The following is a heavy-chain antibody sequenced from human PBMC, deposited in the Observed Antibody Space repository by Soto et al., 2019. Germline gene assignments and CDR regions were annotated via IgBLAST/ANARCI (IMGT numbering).Heavy chain of an antibody. CDR2: IYYSGST. J-gene: IGHJ4*01. Sequence: SETLSLTCTVSGGSISSGDYYWSWIRQPPGKGLEWIGYIYYSGSTYYNPSLKSRVTISVDTSKNQFSLKLSSVTAADTAVYYCARGGYYYENSGQNVSDYWGQGILYTVST. V-gene: IGHV4-30-4*01. D-gene: IGHD3-22*01. CDR3: ARGGYYYENSGQNVSDY. CDR1: GGSISSGDYY.